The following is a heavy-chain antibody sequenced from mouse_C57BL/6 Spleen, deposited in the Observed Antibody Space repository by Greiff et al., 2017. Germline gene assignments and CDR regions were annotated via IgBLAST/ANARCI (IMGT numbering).Heavy chain of an antibody. V-gene: IGHV1-74*01. Sequence: QVQLKQPGAELVKPGASVKVSCKASGYTFTSYWMHWVKQRPGQGLEWIGRIHPSDSDTNYNQKFKGKATLTVDKSSSTAYMQLSSLTSEDSAVYYCAITHITTVVATPPDLWGQGTLVTVSA. CDR3: AITHITTVVATPPDL. D-gene: IGHD1-1*01. J-gene: IGHJ3*02. CDR1: GYTFTSYW. CDR2: IHPSDSDT.